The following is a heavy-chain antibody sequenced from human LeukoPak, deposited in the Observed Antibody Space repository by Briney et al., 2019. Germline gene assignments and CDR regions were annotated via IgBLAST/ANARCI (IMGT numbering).Heavy chain of an antibody. CDR2: IIPIFGTA. D-gene: IGHD4-17*01. V-gene: IGHV1-69*05. CDR1: GGTFSSYA. Sequence: ASVKVSCKASGGTFSSYAISWVRQAPGQGLEWMGGIIPIFGTANYAQKFQGRVTITTDESTSTAYMELSSLRSEDTAVYYCARDRTYGDYPGMDYWGQGTLVTVSS. CDR3: ARDRTYGDYPGMDY. J-gene: IGHJ4*02.